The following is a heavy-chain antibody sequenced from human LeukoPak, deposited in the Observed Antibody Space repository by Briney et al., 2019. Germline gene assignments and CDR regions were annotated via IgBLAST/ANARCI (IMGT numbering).Heavy chain of an antibody. Sequence: SDTLSLTCTVSGGSISSYYGSWIRQPPGKGLEGIGYIHYSGSTNYNPSLKSRVTISVDTSKNQFSLKLSSVTAADTAVYYCARVEEGYGSGRRENYYYYYMDVWGKGTTVTISS. CDR2: IHYSGST. J-gene: IGHJ6*03. V-gene: IGHV4-59*07. D-gene: IGHD3-10*01. CDR1: GGSISSYY. CDR3: ARVEEGYGSGRRENYYYYYMDV.